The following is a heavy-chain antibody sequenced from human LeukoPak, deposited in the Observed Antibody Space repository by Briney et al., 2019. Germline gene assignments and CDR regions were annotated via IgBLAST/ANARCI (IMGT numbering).Heavy chain of an antibody. D-gene: IGHD2-15*01. CDR2: IYYSGNT. J-gene: IGHJ4*02. Sequence: TSETLSLTCTVSGDSISTSNSYWGWIRQPPGKGLEWIGSIYYSGNTYYNASLKSRVTISVDTSKNQFSLKLTSVTAADTAVYYCARGVGLEYCSSGSCYYFDYWGQGTLVTVSS. CDR3: ARGVGLEYCSSGSCYYFDY. CDR1: GDSISTSNSY. V-gene: IGHV4-39*01.